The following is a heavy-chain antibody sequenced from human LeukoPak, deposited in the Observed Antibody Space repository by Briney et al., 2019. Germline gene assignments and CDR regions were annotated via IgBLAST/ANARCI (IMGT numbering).Heavy chain of an antibody. Sequence: PGGSLRLSCSASGFTFSSYAIYWIRQAPGKGLEYVSAINSNGGSTYYADSVKGRFTISRDNSKNTLYLQMSSLRAEDTAVYYCARGYSGYFYYWGQGTLVTVSS. V-gene: IGHV3-64D*09. CDR3: ARGYSGYFYY. CDR1: GFTFSSYA. CDR2: INSNGGST. J-gene: IGHJ4*02. D-gene: IGHD5-12*01.